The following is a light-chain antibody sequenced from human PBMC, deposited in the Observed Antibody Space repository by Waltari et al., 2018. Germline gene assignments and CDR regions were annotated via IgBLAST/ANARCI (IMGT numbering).Light chain of an antibody. Sequence: EVVLTQTPDTLSLSPGEKATLSCRASQPIDKNYLAWYQQKPGQAPRRLIYGASDRAADIPDRFSGSGSETDFTLSISRLEPDDFAVYFCQQYGNSRTFGQGTTVDVK. CDR3: QQYGNSRT. CDR1: QPIDKNY. J-gene: IGKJ1*01. V-gene: IGKV3-20*01. CDR2: GAS.